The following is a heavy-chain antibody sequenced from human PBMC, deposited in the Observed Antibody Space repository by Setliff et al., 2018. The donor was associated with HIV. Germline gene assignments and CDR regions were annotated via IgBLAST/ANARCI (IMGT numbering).Heavy chain of an antibody. CDR2: INPNSGGT. D-gene: IGHD3-9*01. Sequence: GASVKVSCKASGYTFTGNYIHWVRQAPGQGLEWMGWINPNSGGTNYEQKFQGRVTMTRDTSISTAYMELSRLRSDDTALYYCARGGVLRYFDWLHQGHRDYFDYWGQGTLVTVSS. CDR3: ARGGVLRYFDWLHQGHRDYFDY. V-gene: IGHV1-2*02. J-gene: IGHJ4*02. CDR1: GYTFTGNY.